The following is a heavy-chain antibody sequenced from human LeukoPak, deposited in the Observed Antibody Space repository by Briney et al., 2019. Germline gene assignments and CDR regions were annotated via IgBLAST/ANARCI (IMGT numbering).Heavy chain of an antibody. CDR2: ISGSGSTI. Sequence: GGSLRLSCSAPGFGFSSYEMNWVRQAPGKGLEWVSYISGSGSTIYYSDSVKGRFTISRDNAKNSLYLQMNSLRDADTAVYYAVGQYGFDIWGLGTMVTVSS. V-gene: IGHV3-48*03. CDR3: VGQYGFDI. J-gene: IGHJ3*02. CDR1: GFGFSSYE.